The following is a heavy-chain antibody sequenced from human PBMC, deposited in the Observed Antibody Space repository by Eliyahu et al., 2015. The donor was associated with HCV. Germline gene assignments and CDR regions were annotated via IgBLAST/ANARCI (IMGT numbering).Heavy chain of an antibody. CDR2: ISYDGSNK. CDR3: ARDGCSSTSCYPLSSAPRTGNYYYYGMDV. CDR1: GFTFSSYA. J-gene: IGHJ6*02. V-gene: IGHV3-30*01. Sequence: GFTFSSYAMHWVRQAPGKGLEWVAVISYDGSNKYYADSVKGRFTISRDNSKNTLYLQMNSLRAEDTAVYYCARDGCSSTSCYPLSSAPRTGNYYYYGMDVWGQGTTVTVSS. D-gene: IGHD2-2*01.